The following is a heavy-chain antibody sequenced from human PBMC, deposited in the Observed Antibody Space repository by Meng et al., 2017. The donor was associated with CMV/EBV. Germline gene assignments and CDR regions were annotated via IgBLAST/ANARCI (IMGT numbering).Heavy chain of an antibody. CDR1: NFTSYY. J-gene: IGHJ4*02. V-gene: IGHV1-46*01. Sequence: NFTSYYMHWVRQAPGQGIEWMGIINPSGGSTSYAQKFQGRVTMTRDTSTSTVYMELSSLRSEDTAVYYCARVPAYCTNGVCPATCDYWGQGTLVTVSS. CDR2: INPSGGST. D-gene: IGHD2-8*01. CDR3: ARVPAYCTNGVCPATCDY.